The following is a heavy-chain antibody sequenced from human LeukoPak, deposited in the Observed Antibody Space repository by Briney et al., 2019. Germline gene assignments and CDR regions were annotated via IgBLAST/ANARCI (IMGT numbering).Heavy chain of an antibody. CDR2: ISAYNGNT. J-gene: IGHJ4*02. Sequence: VASVKVSCKASGYTFTSYGISWVRQAPGQGLEWMGWISAYNGNTNYAQKPQGRVTMTTDTSTSTAYMELRSLRSDDTAVYYCARVDTARGSNYWGQGTLVTVSS. V-gene: IGHV1-18*01. CDR1: GYTFTSYG. D-gene: IGHD5-18*01. CDR3: ARVDTARGSNY.